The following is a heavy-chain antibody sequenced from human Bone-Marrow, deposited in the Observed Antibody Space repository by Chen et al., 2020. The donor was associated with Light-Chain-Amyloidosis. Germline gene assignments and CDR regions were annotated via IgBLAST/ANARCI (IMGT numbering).Heavy chain of an antibody. CDR3: ARDTHHDFQNGPLSWFDP. V-gene: IGHV4-39*07. CDR2: IYYTGSA. D-gene: IGHD3-3*01. J-gene: IGHJ5*02. Sequence: QLQLQESGPGLVKPSETLSLTCTVSGGSISSSSYYWGWIRQPPGKGLEWIGSIYYTGSAYYSPSLKSRVTMSVDTSRNQFSLSLSSVTAADTAIYFCARDTHHDFQNGPLSWFDPWGRGALVTVSS. CDR1: GGSISSSSYY.